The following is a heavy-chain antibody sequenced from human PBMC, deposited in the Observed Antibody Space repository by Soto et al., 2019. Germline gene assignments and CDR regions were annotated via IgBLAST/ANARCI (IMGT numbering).Heavy chain of an antibody. J-gene: IGHJ4*02. Sequence: QVQLVESGGGVVQPGRSLRLSCAASGFTFSTYAMHWVRQAPGKGLEWVAVISYDGSNKHYADSVKGRFTISRDNSKNTLYLQMNSLRAEDTAVYYCARPPVIDIVVPPDYLGQGTLVTVSS. CDR3: ARPPVIDIVVPPDY. CDR1: GFTFSTYA. V-gene: IGHV3-30*04. CDR2: ISYDGSNK. D-gene: IGHD2-15*01.